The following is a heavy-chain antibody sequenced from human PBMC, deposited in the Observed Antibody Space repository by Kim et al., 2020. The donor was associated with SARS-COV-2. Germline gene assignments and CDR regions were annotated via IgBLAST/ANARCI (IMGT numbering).Heavy chain of an antibody. V-gene: IGHV3-33*06. J-gene: IGHJ6*02. Sequence: VKGRFTISRDNSKNTLYLQMNSLRAEDTAVYYCAKDRFVAGHYYYYGMDVWGQGTTVTVSS. CDR3: AKDRFVAGHYYYYGMDV. D-gene: IGHD6-19*01.